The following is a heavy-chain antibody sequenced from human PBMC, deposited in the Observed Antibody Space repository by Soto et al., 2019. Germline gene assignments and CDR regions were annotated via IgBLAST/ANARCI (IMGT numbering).Heavy chain of an antibody. V-gene: IGHV4-4*02. J-gene: IGHJ4*02. CDR3: AGHYYDSSLFVSVDY. CDR2: IYHNGST. D-gene: IGHD3-22*01. CDR1: GGSISSSYW. Sequence: SETLSLTCAVSGGSISSSYWWSWVRQPPGKGLEWIGEIYHNGSTNYNTSLKSRVTISVDKSKNQFSLKVTSVTAADTAVYYCAGHYYDSSLFVSVDYWGQGTLVTVSS.